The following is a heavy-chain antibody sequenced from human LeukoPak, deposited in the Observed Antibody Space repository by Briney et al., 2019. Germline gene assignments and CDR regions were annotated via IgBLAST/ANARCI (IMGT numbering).Heavy chain of an antibody. CDR1: GGSISSGGYY. J-gene: IGHJ3*02. V-gene: IGHV4-31*03. D-gene: IGHD3-10*01. CDR3: ARDRSMWAPVQGGNAFDI. Sequence: SETLSLTCTVSGGSISSGGYYWSWIRQHPGKGLEWIGYIYYSGSTYYNPSLKSRVTISVDTSKNQFSLKLSSVTAADTAVYYCARDRSMWAPVQGGNAFDIWGQGTMVTVSS. CDR2: IYYSGST.